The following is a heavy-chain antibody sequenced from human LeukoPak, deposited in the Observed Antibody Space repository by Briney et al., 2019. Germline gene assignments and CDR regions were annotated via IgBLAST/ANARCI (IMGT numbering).Heavy chain of an antibody. CDR2: IYSGGST. D-gene: IGHD3-10*01. CDR1: GFTVSSNY. V-gene: IGHV3-53*01. J-gene: IGHJ4*02. Sequence: GGSLRLSCAASGFTVSSNYMSWVRQAPGKGLEWVSVIYSGGSTYYADSVKGRFTISRDNSKNTLYLQMNSLRAEDTAVYYCARERFGELRGYFDYWGQGTLVTVSS. CDR3: ARERFGELRGYFDY.